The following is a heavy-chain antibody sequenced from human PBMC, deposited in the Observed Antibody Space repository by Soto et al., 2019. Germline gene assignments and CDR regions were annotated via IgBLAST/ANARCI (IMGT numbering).Heavy chain of an antibody. V-gene: IGHV1-3*01. Sequence: GASVKVSCKASGYTFTSYAMHWVRQAPGQRLEWMGWINAGNGNTKYSQKFQGRVTITRDTSASTAYMELSSLRSEDTAVYYCVKDGLSGYFNGGAFDIWGQGTMVTVSS. CDR2: INAGNGNT. D-gene: IGHD5-12*01. CDR3: VKDGLSGYFNGGAFDI. CDR1: GYTFTSYA. J-gene: IGHJ3*02.